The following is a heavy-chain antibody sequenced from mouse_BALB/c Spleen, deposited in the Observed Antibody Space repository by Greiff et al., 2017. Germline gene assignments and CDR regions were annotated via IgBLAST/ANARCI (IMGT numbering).Heavy chain of an antibody. CDR1: GFTFSSYA. D-gene: IGHD2-12*01. CDR3: AKGRDSVSYYYAIDY. Sequence: VQLQESGGGLVKPGGSLKLSCAASGFTFSSYAMSWVRQTPEKRLEWVASISSGGSTYYPDSVKGRFTITRDNARNILYLQMSSLRSEDTAMYYCAKGRDSVSYYYAIDYWGQGTSVTVSS. CDR2: ISSGGST. J-gene: IGHJ4*01. V-gene: IGHV5-6-5*01.